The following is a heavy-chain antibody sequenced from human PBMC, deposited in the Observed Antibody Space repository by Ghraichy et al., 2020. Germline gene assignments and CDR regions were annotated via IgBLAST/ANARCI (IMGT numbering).Heavy chain of an antibody. J-gene: IGHJ4*02. CDR3: VRDVNSSLDEDY. V-gene: IGHV4-4*07. CDR1: GGSISTYF. Sequence: GSLRLSCTVSGGSISTYFWSWVRQSAGKGLEWIGRIYSSGNTHYNPSLQSRVAFSLDTSKKQFSLKLSSLTAADTAVYYCVRDVNSSLDEDYWGQGTLVTVS. CDR2: IYSSGNT. D-gene: IGHD1-1*01.